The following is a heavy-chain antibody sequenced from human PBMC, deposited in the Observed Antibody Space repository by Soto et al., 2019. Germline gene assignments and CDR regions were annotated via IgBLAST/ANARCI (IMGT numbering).Heavy chain of an antibody. Sequence: SLRLSCAASGFTFSSYGMHWVRQAPGKGLEWVAVIWYDGTNKYYADSVKGRFTISRDNSKNTLYLQMNSLRAEDTAVYYCARAQGIAARVAYYYYGVDVWGQGATVTVSS. V-gene: IGHV3-33*01. CDR3: ARAQGIAARVAYYYYGVDV. J-gene: IGHJ6*02. CDR2: IWYDGTNK. D-gene: IGHD6-6*01. CDR1: GFTFSSYG.